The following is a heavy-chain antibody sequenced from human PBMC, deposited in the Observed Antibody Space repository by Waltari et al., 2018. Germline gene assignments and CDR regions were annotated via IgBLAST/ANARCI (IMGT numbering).Heavy chain of an antibody. V-gene: IGHV3-48*01. J-gene: IGHJ4*02. Sequence: EVQLVESGGGLVQPGGSLRLSCAASGFTFRSYSMNWVRQAPGKGLEWVSYISSSSSTIYYAVSVKGRFTISRDNAKNSLYLQMNSLRAEDTAVYYCAREAAAANNYWGQGTLVTVSS. D-gene: IGHD6-13*01. CDR1: GFTFRSYS. CDR3: AREAAAANNY. CDR2: ISSSSSTI.